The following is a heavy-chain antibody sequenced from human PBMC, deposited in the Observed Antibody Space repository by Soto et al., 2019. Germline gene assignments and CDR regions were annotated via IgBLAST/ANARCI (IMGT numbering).Heavy chain of an antibody. CDR2: IFHDGTA. Sequence: SETLSLTCAVSGVSISSGNWWTWVRQSPQRGLEYIGEIFHDGTANYYPSFERRVAISVDTSKNQFSLKLTSVTAADTAISFCARLVYDTRLNYMYFDFWGQGTLVTVSS. D-gene: IGHD3-10*01. V-gene: IGHV4-4*02. CDR3: ARLVYDTRLNYMYFDF. J-gene: IGHJ4*02. CDR1: GVSISSGNW.